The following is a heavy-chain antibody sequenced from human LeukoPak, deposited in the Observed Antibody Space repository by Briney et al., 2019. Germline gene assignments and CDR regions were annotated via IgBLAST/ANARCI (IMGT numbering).Heavy chain of an antibody. CDR3: VRHGRVGSESSNGWFLFFEH. Sequence: PSETLSLTCTVSGGSISSDSYFWGWIRQPPGKGLEWIGSISYSGNTYYNPSLKSRVTISVDTSKNQLSLKLSSVTAADTAVYYCVRHGRVGSESSNGWFLFFEHWGQGTLVTDSA. V-gene: IGHV4-39*01. D-gene: IGHD6-19*01. CDR1: GGSISSDSYF. CDR2: ISYSGNT. J-gene: IGHJ1*01.